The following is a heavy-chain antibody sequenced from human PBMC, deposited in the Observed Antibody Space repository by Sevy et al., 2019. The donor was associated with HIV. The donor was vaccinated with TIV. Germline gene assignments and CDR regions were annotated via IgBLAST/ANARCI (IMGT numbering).Heavy chain of an antibody. J-gene: IGHJ4*02. Sequence: GGSLRLSCAASGFTFATYWMTWVRQAPGKGLEWVASIKQDGTDKYYVDSVRGRFAISRDNAKNSLYLHMSGLRAEDTAVYYCARALADWGSFHYSSWGRGTLVTVSS. CDR1: GFTFATYW. V-gene: IGHV3-7*01. CDR3: ARALADWGSFHYSS. D-gene: IGHD3-16*02. CDR2: IKQDGTDK.